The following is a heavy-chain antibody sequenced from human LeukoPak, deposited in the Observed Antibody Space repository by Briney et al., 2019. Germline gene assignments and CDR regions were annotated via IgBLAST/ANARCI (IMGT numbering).Heavy chain of an antibody. CDR3: ARESLGYCSSTSCGMDV. D-gene: IGHD2-2*01. V-gene: IGHV1-2*06. CDR1: VYTFTGYY. Sequence: ASVKVSCKASVYTFTGYYMHWVRQAPGQGREWMGRINPNSGGTNYAQKFQGRVTMTRDTSISTAYMELSRLRSDDTAVYYCARESLGYCSSTSCGMDVWGQGTTVTVSS. J-gene: IGHJ6*02. CDR2: INPNSGGT.